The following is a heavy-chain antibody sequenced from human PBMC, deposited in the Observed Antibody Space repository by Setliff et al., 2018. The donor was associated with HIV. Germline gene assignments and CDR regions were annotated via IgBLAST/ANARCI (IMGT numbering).Heavy chain of an antibody. Sequence: GESLKISCAASGFTFSNYEMNWVRQAPGKGLEWVSYISSSGSIIYYADSVKGRFTISRDNAKNSLYLQMNSLRAEDTAIYYCARSHIVVVTATPHYGMDVWGQGTTVTVSS. D-gene: IGHD2-21*02. V-gene: IGHV3-48*03. CDR3: ARSHIVVVTATPHYGMDV. CDR1: GFTFSNYE. J-gene: IGHJ6*02. CDR2: ISSSGSII.